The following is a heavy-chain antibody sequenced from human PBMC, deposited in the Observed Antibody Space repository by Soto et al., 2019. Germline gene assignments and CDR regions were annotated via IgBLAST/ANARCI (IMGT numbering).Heavy chain of an antibody. Sequence: GESLKICCKCSGYTFTTFLIGWVRPMPGKGLEWMGIIYPGDSETKYSPDFEGQVTISADRSTNTAYLQWRSLRASDTAMYYCARLGFPGAIYFDSWGLGTLVNVSS. CDR1: GYTFTTFL. V-gene: IGHV5-51*01. CDR3: ARLGFPGAIYFDS. J-gene: IGHJ4*02. CDR2: IYPGDSET.